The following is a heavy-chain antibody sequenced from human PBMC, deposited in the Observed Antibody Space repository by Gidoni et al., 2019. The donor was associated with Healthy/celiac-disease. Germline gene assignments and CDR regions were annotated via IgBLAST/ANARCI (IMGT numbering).Heavy chain of an antibody. V-gene: IGHV1-46*01. CDR1: GYTFPSYY. CDR3: ARAPPSGMVMYSEQLPPPYGMDV. J-gene: IGHJ6*02. Sequence: QVQLVQSGAEVKKPGASVKVSCKASGYTFPSYYMHWVRQAPGQGLEWMGIINPSGGSTSYAQKFQGRVTMTRDTSTSTVYMELSSLRSEDTAVYYCARAPPSGMVMYSEQLPPPYGMDVWGQGTTVTVSS. CDR2: INPSGGST. D-gene: IGHD3-3*01.